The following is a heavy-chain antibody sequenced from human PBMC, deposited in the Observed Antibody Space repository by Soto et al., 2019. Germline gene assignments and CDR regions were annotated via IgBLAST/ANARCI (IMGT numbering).Heavy chain of an antibody. Sequence: ASVKVSCKASGYTFTYRYLHWVRQARGQALEWMGWITPFNGNTNYAQKFQDRVTITRDRSMSTAYMELSSLRSEDTAMYYCARSKLELGPLGHWGQGTLVTVSS. J-gene: IGHJ4*02. D-gene: IGHD1-7*01. CDR2: ITPFNGNT. V-gene: IGHV1-45*02. CDR1: GYTFTYRY. CDR3: ARSKLELGPLGH.